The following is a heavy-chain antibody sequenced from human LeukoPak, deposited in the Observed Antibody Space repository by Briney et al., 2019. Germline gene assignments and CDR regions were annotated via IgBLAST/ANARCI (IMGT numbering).Heavy chain of an antibody. CDR3: ARDWGDGAGYDY. D-gene: IGHD3-16*01. V-gene: IGHV6-1*01. CDR2: TYYRSKWYN. CDR1: GDXVSKNSVA. J-gene: IGHJ4*02. Sequence: SQTLSLTCAISGDXVSKNSVAWNWIRQSPSRGLEWLGRTYYRSKWYNDYAVSVKSRITINPDTSKNQFSLHLKSVTPEDTAVYYCARDWGDGAGYDYRGQGTLVTVSS.